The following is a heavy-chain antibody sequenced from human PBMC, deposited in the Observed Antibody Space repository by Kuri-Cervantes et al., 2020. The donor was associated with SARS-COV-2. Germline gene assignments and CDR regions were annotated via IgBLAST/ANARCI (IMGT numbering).Heavy chain of an antibody. CDR3: ARGVRSIAAHHAFDI. V-gene: IGHV3-7*01. J-gene: IGHJ3*02. Sequence: GGSLRLSCAASGFTFSDYYMSWIRQAPGKGLEWVANIKQDGSEKYYVDSVKGRFTISRDNAKNSLYLQMNSLRAEDTAVYYCARGVRSIAAHHAFDIWGQGTMVTVSS. D-gene: IGHD6-6*01. CDR2: IKQDGSEK. CDR1: GFTFSDYY.